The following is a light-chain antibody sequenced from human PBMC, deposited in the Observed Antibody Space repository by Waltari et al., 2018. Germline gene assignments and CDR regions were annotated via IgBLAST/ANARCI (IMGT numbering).Light chain of an antibody. V-gene: IGKV3-20*01. CDR3: QNHERLPAT. CDR1: QSVSSF. Sequence: EVVLTQSPGTLSLSPGERATLACRASQSVSSFLAWYQQKPGKAPRLLIYHASNRATGIPDRFSGSGSGTDFSLTISRLEPEDFAVYYCQNHERLPATFGQGTKVEI. J-gene: IGKJ1*01. CDR2: HAS.